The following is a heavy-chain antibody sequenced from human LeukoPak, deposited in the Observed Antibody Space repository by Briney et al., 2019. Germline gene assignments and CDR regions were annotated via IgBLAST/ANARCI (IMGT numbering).Heavy chain of an antibody. CDR1: GGSISSYY. D-gene: IGHD6-6*01. V-gene: IGHV4-4*07. CDR3: ARASRRSSNYYYYYMDV. CDR2: IYTSGST. J-gene: IGHJ6*03. Sequence: SETLSLTCTVSGGSISSYYWSWIRQPAGKGLEWIGRIYTSGSTNCNPSLKSRVTMSVDTSKNQFSLKLSPVTAADTAVYYCARASRRSSNYYYYYMDVWGKGTTVTVSS.